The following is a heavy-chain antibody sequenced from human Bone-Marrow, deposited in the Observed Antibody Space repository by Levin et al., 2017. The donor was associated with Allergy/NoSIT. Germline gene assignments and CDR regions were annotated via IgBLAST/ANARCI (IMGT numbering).Heavy chain of an antibody. CDR3: AKDISGSGWLDY. CDR2: ISWNSGSI. J-gene: IGHJ4*02. V-gene: IGHV3-9*01. Sequence: GGSPRLSCAASGFTFDDYAMHWVRQAPGKGLEWVSGISWNSGSIGYADSVKGRFTISRDNAKNSLYLQMNSLRAEDTALYYCAKDISGSGWLDYWGQGTLVTVSS. CDR1: GFTFDDYA. D-gene: IGHD6-19*01.